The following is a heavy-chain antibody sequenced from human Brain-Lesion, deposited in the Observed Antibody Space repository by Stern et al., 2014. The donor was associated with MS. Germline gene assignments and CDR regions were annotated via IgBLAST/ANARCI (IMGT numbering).Heavy chain of an antibody. CDR1: GYIFTGYY. CDR2: INPNTGGP. V-gene: IGHV1-2*06. D-gene: IGHD3-3*01. Sequence: VQLLQSGAEVKKPGASVKVSCKTSGYIFTGYYIHWVRQAPGQGLEWMARINPNTGGPRYAQKFQGRVTMSRDTSISTAYVELSSLTSDDTAVYYCARDQRGITIFGVVTDYYYLGMDVWGQGTTVTVSS. J-gene: IGHJ6*02. CDR3: ARDQRGITIFGVVTDYYYLGMDV.